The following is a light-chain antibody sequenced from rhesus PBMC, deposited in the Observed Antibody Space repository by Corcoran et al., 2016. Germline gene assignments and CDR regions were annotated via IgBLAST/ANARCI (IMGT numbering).Light chain of an antibody. V-gene: IGKV1-21*01. CDR2: MAS. Sequence: DIQMTQSPSSLSASIGDRVTITCRASQGISSWLAWYQQKPGKAPNLLIHMASRLQSGVPSRFSGSRSGTDFTLTISSLQPEDFATYYCQQYNSAPLAFGGGTKVEIK. CDR3: QQYNSAPLA. J-gene: IGKJ4*01. CDR1: QGISSW.